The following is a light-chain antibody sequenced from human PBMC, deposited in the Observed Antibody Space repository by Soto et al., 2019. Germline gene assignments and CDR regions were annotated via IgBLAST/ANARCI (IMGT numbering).Light chain of an antibody. Sequence: QSVLTQPPSVSGAPGQRVTISGTGSSSNIGAGYDVHWYQQLPGTAPKLLIYGNSNRPSGVPDRFSGSKSGTSASLAITGLQAEDEADYYCQSYDSSLSGHWVYGGGTKLTVL. CDR1: SSNIGAGYD. CDR2: GNS. V-gene: IGLV1-40*01. J-gene: IGLJ3*02. CDR3: QSYDSSLSGHWV.